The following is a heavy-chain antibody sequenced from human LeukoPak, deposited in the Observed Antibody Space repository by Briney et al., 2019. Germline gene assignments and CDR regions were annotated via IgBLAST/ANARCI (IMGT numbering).Heavy chain of an antibody. CDR1: GITLSNFG. CDR2: ISNSGGST. J-gene: IGHJ4*02. Sequence: GGSLRLSCAVSGITLSNFGMSWVRHAQGEGLEWVAGISNSGGSTNYANAVTGRFTISRDNPKNTLDLQMNSLRAEDTSGYFCAKRGVVIRVILGGFHKEAYYFDSWGQGALVTVSS. D-gene: IGHD3-22*01. V-gene: IGHV3-23*01. CDR3: AKRGVVIRVILGGFHKEAYYFDS.